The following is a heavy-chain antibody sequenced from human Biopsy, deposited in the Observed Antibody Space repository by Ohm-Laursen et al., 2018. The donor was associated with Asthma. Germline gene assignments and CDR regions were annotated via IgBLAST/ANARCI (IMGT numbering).Heavy chain of an antibody. CDR1: GGTFNTYV. V-gene: IGHV1-69*13. Sequence: VASVKVSCKSLGGTFNTYVIGWVRQAPGQGLEWVGGINSVFGTTTYPQKFQDRVTITADDSTSTVYMELSSLRSEDTAVYYCARKAGSCISRTCYSLDFWGQGTLVTVSS. D-gene: IGHD2-2*01. J-gene: IGHJ4*02. CDR2: INSVFGTT. CDR3: ARKAGSCISRTCYSLDF.